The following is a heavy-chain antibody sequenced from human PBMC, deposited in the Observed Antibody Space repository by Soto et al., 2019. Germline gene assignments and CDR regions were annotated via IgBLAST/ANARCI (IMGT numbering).Heavy chain of an antibody. CDR2: ISSSSSTI. Sequence: GGSLRLSCAASGFTFSSYSMNWVRQAPGKGLEWVSYISSSSSTIYYADSVKGRFTISRDNAKNSLYLQMSRLRSDDTAVYYCARADASELAFDYWGQGTLVTVSS. D-gene: IGHD1-26*01. J-gene: IGHJ4*02. V-gene: IGHV3-48*01. CDR3: ARADASELAFDY. CDR1: GFTFSSYS.